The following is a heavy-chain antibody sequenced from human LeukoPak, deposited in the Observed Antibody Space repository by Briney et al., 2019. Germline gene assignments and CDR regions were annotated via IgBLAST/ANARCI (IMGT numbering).Heavy chain of an antibody. CDR1: GFAFSSYA. V-gene: IGHV3-23*01. J-gene: IGHJ6*02. CDR2: ISGSGGST. Sequence: GGSLRLSCAASGFAFSSYAMSWVRQAPGKGLEWVSAISGSGGSTYYADSVKGRFTISRDNSKNTLYLQMNSLRAEDTAVYYCAKGHDSSGYYFYYYYGMDVWGQGTTVTVSS. CDR3: AKGHDSSGYYFYYYYGMDV. D-gene: IGHD3-22*01.